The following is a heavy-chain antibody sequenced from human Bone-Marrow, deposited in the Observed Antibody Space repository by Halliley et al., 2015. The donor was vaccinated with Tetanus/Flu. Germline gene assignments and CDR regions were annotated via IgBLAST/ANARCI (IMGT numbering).Heavy chain of an antibody. CDR3: ATRGLSF. Sequence: SLRLSCAASGASGFTFSSYSMNWVRQAPGKGLEWVSYSSSRGDITYYADSVEGRFTISRDNAKNSLSLQMNSLRVEDTALYYCATRGLSFWGQGAQVTVSS. CDR2: SSSRGDIT. J-gene: IGHJ4*02. D-gene: IGHD5-12*01. V-gene: IGHV3-21*01. CDR1: GFTFSSYS.